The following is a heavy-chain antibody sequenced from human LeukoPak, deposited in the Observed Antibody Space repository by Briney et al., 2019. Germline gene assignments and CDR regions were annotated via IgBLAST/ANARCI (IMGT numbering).Heavy chain of an antibody. CDR3: ARKALYDSSIGAFDI. V-gene: IGHV3-66*01. Sequence: GGSLRLSCAASGFTFSSYEMNWVRQAPGKGLEWVSITYSGGSTYYVDSVKGRFSISRDNSKNTLLLQMNSLRAEDTAVYYCARKALYDSSIGAFDIWGQGTMVTVSS. J-gene: IGHJ3*02. CDR1: GFTFSSYE. CDR2: TYSGGST. D-gene: IGHD3-22*01.